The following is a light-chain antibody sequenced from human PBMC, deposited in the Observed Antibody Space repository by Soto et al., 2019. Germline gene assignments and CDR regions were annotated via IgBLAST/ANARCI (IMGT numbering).Light chain of an antibody. V-gene: IGKV3-15*01. J-gene: IGKJ1*01. CDR2: GSS. CDR3: QQYNDWPRT. Sequence: EIVMTHSPATLSVSPGERATLSCRAGQSVSSNLAWYQQKPGQAPRLLIYGSSTRATGIPARFSGSGSGTEFTLIISSLQSEDFAVYYCQQYNDWPRTFGQGTKVEIK. CDR1: QSVSSN.